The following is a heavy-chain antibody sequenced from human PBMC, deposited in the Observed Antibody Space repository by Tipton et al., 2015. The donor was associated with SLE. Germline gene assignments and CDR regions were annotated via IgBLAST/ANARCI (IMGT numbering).Heavy chain of an antibody. CDR1: GFTFSSYT. Sequence: GSLRLSCAASGFTFSSYTMNWVRQAPGKGLEWVSSISSSGYYIYYSDSVKGRFTISRHNAKNSLYLQMNSLRAEDTAVYYCASSGDDSGWFDPWGRGTLVTVSS. J-gene: IGHJ5*02. V-gene: IGHV3-21*01. CDR3: ASSGDDSGWFDP. D-gene: IGHD3-10*01. CDR2: ISSSGYYI.